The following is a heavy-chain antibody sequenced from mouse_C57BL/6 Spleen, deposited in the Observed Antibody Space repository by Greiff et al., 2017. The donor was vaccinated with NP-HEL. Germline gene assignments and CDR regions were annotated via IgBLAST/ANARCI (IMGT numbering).Heavy chain of an antibody. CDR2: IDPSDSYT. CDR1: GYTFTSYW. V-gene: IGHV1-59*01. Sequence: QVQLQQPGAELVRPGTSVKLSCKASGYTFTSYWMHWVKQRPGQGLEWIGVIDPSDSYTNYNQKFKGKATLTVDTSSSTAYMQLSSLTSEDSAVYYCARSGGTWGAWFAYWGQGTLVTVSA. CDR3: ARSGGTWGAWFAY. J-gene: IGHJ3*01. D-gene: IGHD4-1*01.